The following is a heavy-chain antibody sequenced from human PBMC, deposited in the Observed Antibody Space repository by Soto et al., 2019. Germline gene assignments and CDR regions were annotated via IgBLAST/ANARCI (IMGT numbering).Heavy chain of an antibody. CDR3: ARGGYGSNYYYYGMDV. CDR2: ISYDGSNK. D-gene: IGHD5-18*01. J-gene: IGHJ6*02. CDR1: GFTFSSYA. Sequence: GGPLRLSCAASGFTFSSYAMHWVRKAPGKGLEWVAVISYDGSNKYYADSVKGRFAISRDNSKNTLYLQMNSLRAEDTAVYYCARGGYGSNYYYYGMDVWGQGTTVTVSS. V-gene: IGHV3-30*09.